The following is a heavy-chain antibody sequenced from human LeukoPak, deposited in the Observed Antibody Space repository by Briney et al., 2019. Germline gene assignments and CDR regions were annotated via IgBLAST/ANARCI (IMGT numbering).Heavy chain of an antibody. J-gene: IGHJ6*02. Sequence: PGGSLRLSCAASGFTFSSYSMNWVRQAPGKGLEWVSYISSSSSTIYYADSVKGRFTISRDNAKNSLYLQMNSLRAEDTAVYYCAREVRPKQYYSPYGMDVWGQGTTVTVSS. V-gene: IGHV3-48*01. CDR2: ISSSSSTI. CDR1: GFTFSSYS. D-gene: IGHD3-10*01. CDR3: AREVRPKQYYSPYGMDV.